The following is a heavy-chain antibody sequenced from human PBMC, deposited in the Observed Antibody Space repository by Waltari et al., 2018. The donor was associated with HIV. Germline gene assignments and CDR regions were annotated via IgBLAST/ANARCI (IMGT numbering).Heavy chain of an antibody. CDR1: GFIFRTYS. D-gene: IGHD2-2*01. J-gene: IGHJ4*02. CDR3: ARDYCSSTSCTVDY. Sequence: RLSCAASGFIFRTYSMNWVRQAPGKGLEWVSHISSSSTTIYYADSVKGRFTISRDNAKNSLYLQMNSLRAEDTAVYYCARDYCSSTSCTVDYWGQGTLVTVSS. V-gene: IGHV3-48*01. CDR2: ISSSSTTI.